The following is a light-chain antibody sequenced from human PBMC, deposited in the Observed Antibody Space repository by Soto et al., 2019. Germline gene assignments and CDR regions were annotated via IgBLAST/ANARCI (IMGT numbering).Light chain of an antibody. Sequence: DIQMTQSPSSLSASLGDRVTITCRASQNIDNYLNWYQQKPGKAPKLLIYATSTLQSGVPSRFSGSGSGTEFTLTFSSLQAEDFATYFCQESYTTPAVSFGGGTKVEIK. CDR1: QNIDNY. CDR2: ATS. CDR3: QESYTTPAVS. V-gene: IGKV1-39*01. J-gene: IGKJ4*01.